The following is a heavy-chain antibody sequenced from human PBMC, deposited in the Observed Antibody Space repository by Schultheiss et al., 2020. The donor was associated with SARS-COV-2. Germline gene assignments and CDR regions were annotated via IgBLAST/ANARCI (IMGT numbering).Heavy chain of an antibody. Sequence: GESLKISCAASGFTFSSYAMSWVRQAPGKGLEYVSAISSNGGSTYYADSVKGRFTISRDNSKNTLYLQMNSLRAEDTAVYYCARDDPLVQGVIDYWGQGTLVTVSS. D-gene: IGHD3-10*01. CDR2: ISSNGGST. CDR1: GFTFSSYA. J-gene: IGHJ4*02. V-gene: IGHV3-64*04. CDR3: ARDDPLVQGVIDY.